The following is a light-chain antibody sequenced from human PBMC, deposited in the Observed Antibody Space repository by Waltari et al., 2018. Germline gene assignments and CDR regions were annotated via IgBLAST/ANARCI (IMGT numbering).Light chain of an antibody. CDR3: GTWDSSLSGAV. CDR1: SPNIGNNY. V-gene: IGLV1-51*02. J-gene: IGLJ7*01. CDR2: ENT. Sequence: QSVLTQPPSVSAAPGQRVTIPCSGGSPNIGNNYLSWYRQSPGTAPKLLIYENTERPSGIPGRFSGSKSGTSATLDITGLQAGDEADYYCGTWDSSLSGAVFGGGTHLTVL.